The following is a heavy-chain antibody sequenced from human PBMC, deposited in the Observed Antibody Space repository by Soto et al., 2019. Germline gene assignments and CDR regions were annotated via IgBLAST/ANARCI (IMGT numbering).Heavy chain of an antibody. CDR3: AFPATADFDY. CDR2: IYHSGTT. J-gene: IGHJ4*02. CDR1: GGSISSTNW. V-gene: IGHV4-4*02. D-gene: IGHD6-13*01. Sequence: PSETLSLTCAVSGGSISSTNWWTWVRKSPGRGLEWIGEIYHSGTTNYSPSLKSRVNIAVDMSTNHLSLTLISVTAADTAVYYCAFPATADFDYWGKGILVTVSS.